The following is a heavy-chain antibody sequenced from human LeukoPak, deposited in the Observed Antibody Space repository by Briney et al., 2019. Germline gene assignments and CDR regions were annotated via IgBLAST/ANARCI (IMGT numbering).Heavy chain of an antibody. Sequence: PGGSLRLSCAASGFTFSRYWMSWVRQAPGRGREGVANIKQDGSEKYYVDSVKGRFTISRDNANNSLYLQMNSLRAEDTAVYYCARGSKWFLWWGQGTLVTVSS. CDR1: GFTFSRYW. CDR3: ARGSKWFLW. D-gene: IGHD3/OR15-3a*01. CDR2: IKQDGSEK. J-gene: IGHJ4*02. V-gene: IGHV3-7*01.